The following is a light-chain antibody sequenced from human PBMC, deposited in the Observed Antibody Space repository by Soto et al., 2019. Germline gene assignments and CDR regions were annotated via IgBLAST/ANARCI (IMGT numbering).Light chain of an antibody. CDR3: SSYTCSSTYVV. J-gene: IGLJ2*01. Sequence: QSVLTQPPSVSGSPGQSVTISCTGTSSDVGNYNRVSWYQQPPGTAPKLMIYEVSNRPSGVPDRFSGSKSGNTASLTISGLQAEDEADYYCSSYTCSSTYVVFGGGTKVTVL. CDR1: SSDVGNYNR. CDR2: EVS. V-gene: IGLV2-18*02.